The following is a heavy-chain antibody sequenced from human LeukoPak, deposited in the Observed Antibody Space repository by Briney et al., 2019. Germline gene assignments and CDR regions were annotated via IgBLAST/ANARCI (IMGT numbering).Heavy chain of an antibody. CDR2: ISYDGSNK. CDR3: AREPVAGYFDY. D-gene: IGHD6-19*01. J-gene: IGHJ4*02. CDR1: GFTISSYG. Sequence: GGSLRLSCAASGFTISSYGMHWVRQAPGKGLEWVAVISYDGSNKYYADSVKGRFTISRDNSKNTLYLQMNSLRAEDTAVYYCAREPVAGYFDYWGQGTLVTVSS. V-gene: IGHV3-30*03.